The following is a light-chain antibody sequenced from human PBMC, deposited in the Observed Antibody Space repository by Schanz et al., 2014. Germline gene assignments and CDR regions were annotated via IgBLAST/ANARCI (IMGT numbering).Light chain of an antibody. V-gene: IGKV3-15*01. CDR3: QQYHYWPPYT. CDR1: QSVSSN. CDR2: GTS. Sequence: EIVMTQSPATLSVSPGERATLSCRASQSVSSNLAWYQQKPGQAPRLLIYGTSTRATGTPARFSGSGSGTEFTLTISSLQSEDLAVYYCQQYHYWPPYTFGQGTKLAIK. J-gene: IGKJ2*01.